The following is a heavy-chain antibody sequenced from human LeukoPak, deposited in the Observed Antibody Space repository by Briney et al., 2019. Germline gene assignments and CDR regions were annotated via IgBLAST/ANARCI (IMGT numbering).Heavy chain of an antibody. V-gene: IGHV1-46*01. D-gene: IGHD3-10*01. CDR1: GYTFTSYY. CDR3: TRSRITMVRGVIRDYYYGMDV. CDR2: IIPSIGTI. Sequence: ASVKVSCKASGYTFTSYYMHWVRQAPGQGLDWMGGIIPSIGTINYPQKFQGRVTITADDSTSTAYMDLSSLRAEDTAMYYCTRSRITMVRGVIRDYYYGMDVWGQGTTVTVSS. J-gene: IGHJ6*02.